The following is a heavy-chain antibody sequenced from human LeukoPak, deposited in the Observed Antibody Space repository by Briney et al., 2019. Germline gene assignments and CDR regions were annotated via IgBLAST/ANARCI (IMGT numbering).Heavy chain of an antibody. CDR1: GFTFSDYY. CDR2: ISSSGSTI. V-gene: IGHV3-11*01. J-gene: IGHJ6*02. CDR3: ARDDAIFGVVTPRYYGMDV. D-gene: IGHD3-3*01. Sequence: GGSLRLSCAASGFTFSDYYMSWIRQAPGKGLEWVSYISSSGSTIYYADSVKGRFTISRDNAKNSLYLQMNSRRAEDTAVYYCARDDAIFGVVTPRYYGMDVWGQGTTVTVSS.